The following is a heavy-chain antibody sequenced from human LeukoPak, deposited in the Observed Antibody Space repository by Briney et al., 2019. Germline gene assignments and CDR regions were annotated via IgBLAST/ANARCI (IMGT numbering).Heavy chain of an antibody. CDR3: ARGLYDSSGYWD. CDR2: INPNSGGT. J-gene: IGHJ4*02. D-gene: IGHD3-22*01. Sequence: ASVKVSCKASGYTFTGYYMDWVRQAPGQGLEWMGWINPNSGGTNYAQKFQGRVTMTRDTSISTAYMELGRLRSDDTAVYYCARGLYDSSGYWDWGQGTLVTVSS. V-gene: IGHV1-2*02. CDR1: GYTFTGYY.